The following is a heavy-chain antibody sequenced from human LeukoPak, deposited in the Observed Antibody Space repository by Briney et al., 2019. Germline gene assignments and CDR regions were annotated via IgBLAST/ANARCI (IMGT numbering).Heavy chain of an antibody. CDR3: ARPRVPDS. V-gene: IGHV3-7*01. Sequence: GGSLRLSCAASGFTFSSSWMSWVRQAPGKGLEWVANISPDGRETNYVDSVKGRFTISRDNAKNSLYLQMNSLRAEDTAVYYCARPRVPDSWGQGTLVIVSS. J-gene: IGHJ4*02. CDR2: ISPDGRET. CDR1: GFTFSSSW.